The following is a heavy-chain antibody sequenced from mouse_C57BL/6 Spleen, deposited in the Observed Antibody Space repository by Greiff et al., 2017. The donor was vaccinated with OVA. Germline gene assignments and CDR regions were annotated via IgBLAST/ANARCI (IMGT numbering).Heavy chain of an antibody. D-gene: IGHD1-1*01. CDR1: GYTFTSYW. CDR2: IDPSDSET. V-gene: IGHV1-52*01. CDR3: ASTTVGYFDY. J-gene: IGHJ2*01. Sequence: QVQLQQPGAELVRPGSSVKLSCKASGYTFTSYWMHWVKQRPIQGLEWIGNIDPSDSETNYNQKFKDKATLTVDKSSSTAYMQLSSLTSEDSAVYYCASTTVGYFDYWGQGTTLTVSS.